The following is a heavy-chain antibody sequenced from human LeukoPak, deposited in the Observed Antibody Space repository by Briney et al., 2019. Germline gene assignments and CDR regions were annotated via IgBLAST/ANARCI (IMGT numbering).Heavy chain of an antibody. J-gene: IGHJ4*02. CDR3: ARDQYDTWSRRGNFDS. V-gene: IGHV3-7*03. CDR1: GLTFGKYW. Sequence: GGSLRLSCVASGLTFGKYWMSWVRQAPGKGLEWVANIKLDGSEKNYVDSVKGRFTISRDNTKNSLYLQMNSLRVEDTAVFYCARDQYDTWSRRGNFDSWGQGTLVIVSS. D-gene: IGHD3-3*01. CDR2: IKLDGSEK.